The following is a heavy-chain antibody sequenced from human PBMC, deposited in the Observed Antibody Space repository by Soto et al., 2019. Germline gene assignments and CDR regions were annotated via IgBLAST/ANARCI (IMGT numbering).Heavy chain of an antibody. CDR1: GYTFTRYN. Sequence: QVQLVQSGAEVRKPGASVTVSCKASGYTFTRYNIHWVRQAAGKRLEWMGGINSGNGNTRYSQKFQGRVTFTRDTYANTAYMELNSLISEDTAVYYCARPKDYEDCLDSWGQGTLITVSS. CDR2: INSGNGNT. D-gene: IGHD3-22*01. J-gene: IGHJ4*02. V-gene: IGHV1-3*01. CDR3: ARPKDYEDCLDS.